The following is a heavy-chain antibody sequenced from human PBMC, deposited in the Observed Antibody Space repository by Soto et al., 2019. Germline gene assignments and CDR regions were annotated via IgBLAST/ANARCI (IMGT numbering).Heavy chain of an antibody. V-gene: IGHV4-59*01. Sequence: SETLSLTCTVSGGSISSYYWSWIRQPPGKGLEWIGYIYYSGSTNYNPSLKSRVTISVDTSKNQFSLKQSSVTAADTAVYYCARVSYSSGWFYFDFWGQGTLVTVSS. CDR2: IYYSGST. CDR1: GGSISSYY. J-gene: IGHJ4*02. CDR3: ARVSYSSGWFYFDF. D-gene: IGHD6-19*01.